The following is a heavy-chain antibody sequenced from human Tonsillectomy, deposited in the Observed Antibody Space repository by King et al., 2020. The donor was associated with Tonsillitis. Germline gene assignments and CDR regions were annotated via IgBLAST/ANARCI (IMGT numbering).Heavy chain of an antibody. J-gene: IGHJ2*01. V-gene: IGHV3-30-3*01. Sequence: VQLVESGGGVVQPGRSLRLSCAASGFTFSSYAMHWVRQAPGKGLDWVAVISYDGSNKYYAESVKGRFTISRDNSKNTLYLQMNSLRAEDTAVYYCARXGXXPVQHXWYFXLWGRGTLVTVSA. CDR2: ISYDGSNK. D-gene: IGHD3-10*01. CDR1: GFTFSSYA. CDR3: ARXGXXPVQHXWYFXL.